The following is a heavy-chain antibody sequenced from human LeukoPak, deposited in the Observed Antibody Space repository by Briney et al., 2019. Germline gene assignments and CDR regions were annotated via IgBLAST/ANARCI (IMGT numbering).Heavy chain of an antibody. V-gene: IGHV1-8*01. D-gene: IGHD6-13*01. J-gene: IGHJ5*02. CDR2: MNPNSGNT. CDR3: ARRRFSSALRPFDP. Sequence: ASVKVSCTASGYTFTSYDINWVRQATGQGLEWMGWMNPNSGNTGYAQKFQGRVTMTRNTSISTAYMELSSLRSEDTAVYYCARRRFSSALRPFDPWGQGTLVTVSS. CDR1: GYTFTSYD.